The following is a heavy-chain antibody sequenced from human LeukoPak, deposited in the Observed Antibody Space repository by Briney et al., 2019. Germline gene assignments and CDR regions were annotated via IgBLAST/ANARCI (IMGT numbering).Heavy chain of an antibody. J-gene: IGHJ4*02. CDR1: GFTFNSYW. D-gene: IGHD6-13*01. CDR3: ARSIAAAGSY. Sequence: GGSLRLSCAASGFTFNSYWMSWVRQAPGKGLEWVANIKQDGSVRYYVDSVKGRFTISRDNAENALYLQMNSLRAEDTAVYYCARSIAAAGSYWGQGTLVTVSS. CDR2: IKQDGSVR. V-gene: IGHV3-7*01.